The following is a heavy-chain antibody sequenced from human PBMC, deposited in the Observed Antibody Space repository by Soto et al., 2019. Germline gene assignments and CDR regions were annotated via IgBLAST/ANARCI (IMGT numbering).Heavy chain of an antibody. Sequence: PGGSLRLSCAASGFTFSSYGMHWVRQAPGKGLEWVAVISYDGSNKYYADSVKGRFTISRDNSKNTLYLQMNSLRAEDTAVYYCAKLAGTLRRLGDAFDIWGQGTMVTVSS. J-gene: IGHJ3*02. CDR2: ISYDGSNK. D-gene: IGHD6-13*01. V-gene: IGHV3-30*18. CDR3: AKLAGTLRRLGDAFDI. CDR1: GFTFSSYG.